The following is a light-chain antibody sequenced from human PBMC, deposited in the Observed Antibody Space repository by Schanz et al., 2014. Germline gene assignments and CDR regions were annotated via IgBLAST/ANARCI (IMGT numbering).Light chain of an antibody. CDR3: CSYAGTYTV. J-gene: IGLJ2*01. CDR2: YVT. V-gene: IGLV2-11*01. Sequence: QSALTQPASVSGSPGQSITVSCTGTRSAVGGYNYVSWYQQHPGKAPKLMIYYVTKRPSGVPDRFSGSRSGSTASLTISGLQAADEADYYCCSYAGTYTVFGGGTKLTVL. CDR1: RSAVGGYNY.